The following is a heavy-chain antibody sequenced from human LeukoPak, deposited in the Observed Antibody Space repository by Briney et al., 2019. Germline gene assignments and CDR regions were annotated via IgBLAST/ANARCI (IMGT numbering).Heavy chain of an antibody. V-gene: IGHV3-23*01. CDR3: ARRRIVGSTDDAFDI. J-gene: IGHJ3*02. Sequence: GGSLRLSCAASGFTFKNYAMNWVRQSPGQGLEWVSTISGDAVTSWYADSVEGRFTISRDNSNNTLYLQMNTLGADDTAIYYCARRRIVGSTDDAFDIWGQGTMVTLSS. D-gene: IGHD1-26*01. CDR1: GFTFKNYA. CDR2: ISGDAVTS.